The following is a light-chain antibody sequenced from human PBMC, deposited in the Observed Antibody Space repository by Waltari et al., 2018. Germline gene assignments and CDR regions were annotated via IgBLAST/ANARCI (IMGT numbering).Light chain of an antibody. Sequence: SYDLTQPPSVSVSPGQTASITCSGDKVEDKYICWFQQKPGQSPVLVIYKDNQRPSGIPERFSGSNSGNTATLTISGTQTVDEADYYCQAWDSSAGGVFGGGTKLTVL. CDR1: KVEDKY. CDR3: QAWDSSAGGV. V-gene: IGLV3-1*01. CDR2: KDN. J-gene: IGLJ2*01.